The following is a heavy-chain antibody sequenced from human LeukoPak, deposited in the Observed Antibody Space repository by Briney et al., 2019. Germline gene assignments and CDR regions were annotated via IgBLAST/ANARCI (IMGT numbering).Heavy chain of an antibody. CDR3: ARMGGGYDFWSGSDWFDP. D-gene: IGHD3-3*01. Sequence: ASVKVSCKASGYTFTSYGISWVRQAPGQGLEWMGWISAYNGNTNYAQKLQGRVTMTTDTSTSTAYMELRSLRSDDTAVYYCARMGGGYDFWSGSDWFDPWGQGTLATVSS. CDR2: ISAYNGNT. CDR1: GYTFTSYG. V-gene: IGHV1-18*01. J-gene: IGHJ5*02.